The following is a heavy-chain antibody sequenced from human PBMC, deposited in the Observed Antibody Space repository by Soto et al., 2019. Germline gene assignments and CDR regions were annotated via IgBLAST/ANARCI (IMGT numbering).Heavy chain of an antibody. J-gene: IGHJ6*02. Sequence: GGSLRLSCVASGFSLSSDVVHWVRQGPGKGLEWVASISYDGSIKYYVDSVKGRFTVSRDNSKNTLYLQMNSLRAEDTAVYYCAKHLGGHFWAGMAAWGHGTTVTVSS. V-gene: IGHV3-30*18. CDR2: ISYDGSIK. CDR3: AKHLGGHFWAGMAA. D-gene: IGHD3-3*02. CDR1: GFSLSSDV.